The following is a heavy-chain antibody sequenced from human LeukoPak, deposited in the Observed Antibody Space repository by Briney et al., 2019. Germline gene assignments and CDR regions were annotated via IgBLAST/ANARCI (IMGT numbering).Heavy chain of an antibody. J-gene: IGHJ4*02. CDR3: ARGRWDRPGAAAGIFDY. CDR2: INHSGST. Sequence: SETLSLTCAVYGGSFSGYYWSWIRQPPGKGLEWIGEINHSGSTNYNPSLKSRVTISVDTSKNQFSLKLSSVTAADKAVYYCARGRWDRPGAAAGIFDYWGQGTLVTVSS. D-gene: IGHD6-13*01. CDR1: GGSFSGYY. V-gene: IGHV4-34*01.